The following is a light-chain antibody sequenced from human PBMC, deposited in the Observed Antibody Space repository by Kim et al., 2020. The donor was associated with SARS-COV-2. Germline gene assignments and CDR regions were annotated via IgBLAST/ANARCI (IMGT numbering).Light chain of an antibody. Sequence: TVVISCTRSSGNIASNYVQWFQQRPGSAPTTVIYEDNQRPSGVSDRFSGSIDSSSNSASLTISGLRTEDEADYYCQSYDSSNPVVFGGGTQLTVL. CDR3: QSYDSSNPVV. V-gene: IGLV6-57*03. J-gene: IGLJ2*01. CDR2: EDN. CDR1: SGNIASNY.